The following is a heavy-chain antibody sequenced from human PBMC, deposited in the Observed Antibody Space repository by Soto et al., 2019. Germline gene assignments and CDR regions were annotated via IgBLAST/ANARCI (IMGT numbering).Heavy chain of an antibody. Sequence: EVQLVESGGGLVKPGGSLRLSCAASGFTFSNAWMSWVRQDPGKGLEWVGRIKSKTDGGTTDYAAPVKGRFTISRDDSKNTLYLQMNSLRAEDTAVYYCAEGDITSFDYWGQGTLVTVSS. D-gene: IGHD3-16*01. J-gene: IGHJ4*02. V-gene: IGHV3-15*01. CDR2: IKSKTDGGTT. CDR1: GFTFSNAW. CDR3: AEGDITSFDY.